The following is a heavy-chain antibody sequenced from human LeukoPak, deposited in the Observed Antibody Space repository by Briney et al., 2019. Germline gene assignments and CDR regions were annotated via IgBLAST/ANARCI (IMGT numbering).Heavy chain of an antibody. Sequence: GSSVKVSCKASGYTFTSYGISWVRPAAGQGLEWMGWISAYNGNTNYPQKLQGRVTMTTDTSTSTAYMELRSLRCDDTAVYYCARDEFSLGDHSGLTGWFDPLGQGTLVTVSS. V-gene: IGHV1-18*01. D-gene: IGHD3-9*01. CDR1: GYTFTSYG. CDR3: ARDEFSLGDHSGLTGWFDP. J-gene: IGHJ5*02. CDR2: ISAYNGNT.